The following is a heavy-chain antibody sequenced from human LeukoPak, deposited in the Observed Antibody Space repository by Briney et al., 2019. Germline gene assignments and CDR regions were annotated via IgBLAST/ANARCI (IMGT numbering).Heavy chain of an antibody. J-gene: IGHJ4*02. CDR1: GISFNNYW. CDR2: VNSDGSST. CDR3: ATGLGHYYDY. D-gene: IGHD3-22*01. Sequence: GGSLRLSCAASGISFNNYWMHWVRQAPGKELVWVSRVNSDGSSTVYADSVKGRFTISRDNARTTVYLQMSSLRLDDTATYYCATGLGHYYDYWGQGSLVTVSS. V-gene: IGHV3-74*01.